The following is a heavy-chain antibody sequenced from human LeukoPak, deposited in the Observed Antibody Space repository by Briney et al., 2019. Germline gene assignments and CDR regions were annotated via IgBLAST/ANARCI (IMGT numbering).Heavy chain of an antibody. D-gene: IGHD2-2*01. V-gene: IGHV4-39*01. CDR3: AGGNIVVVPAASGFDY. CDR2: IYYSGST. J-gene: IGHJ4*02. Sequence: PSVTLSLTCTVSGGSISSGSYFWGWIRQPPGKGLEWIGNIYYSGSTYYNPSLKSRFTISVDTSKKQFSLKLSSVTAADTAVYYCAGGNIVVVPAASGFDYWGQGTLVTVSS. CDR1: GGSISSGSYF.